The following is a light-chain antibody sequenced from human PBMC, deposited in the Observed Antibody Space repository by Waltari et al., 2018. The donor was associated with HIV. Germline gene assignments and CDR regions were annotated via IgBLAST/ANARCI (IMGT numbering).Light chain of an antibody. Sequence: SYELTQPPSVSVSPGQTARITCSGDALPKHYAYWYQQKPGQAPVLVIYRDSERPSGIPERFSGPSSGTTVTLTISGVQAEDEADYYCQSADSSDTYVVFGGGTKLTVL. CDR1: ALPKHY. CDR2: RDS. CDR3: QSADSSDTYVV. V-gene: IGLV3-25*03. J-gene: IGLJ2*01.